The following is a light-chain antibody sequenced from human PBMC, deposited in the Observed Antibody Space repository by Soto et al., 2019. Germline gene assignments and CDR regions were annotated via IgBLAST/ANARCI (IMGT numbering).Light chain of an antibody. V-gene: IGKV1-6*02. J-gene: IGKJ1*01. CDR2: DAS. CDR1: QRMSRL. CDR3: LQDYNYPRT. Sequence: IRMTQSPSTLSAPIGDRVTITRGASQRMSRLLAWYQQKPGKAPKVLIWDASTLQRGVPSRFSGSGSGTDFTLTISSLQPEDFATYYCLQDYNYPRTFGRGTKVDIK.